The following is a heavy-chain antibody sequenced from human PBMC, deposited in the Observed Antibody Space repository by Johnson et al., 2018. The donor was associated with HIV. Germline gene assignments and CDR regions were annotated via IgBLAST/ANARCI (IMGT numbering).Heavy chain of an antibody. CDR3: ASSYSESDAFDI. V-gene: IGHV3-30*02. D-gene: IGHD3-10*01. CDR1: GFTFSSYG. Sequence: QVQLVESGGGVVQPGGSLRLSCAASGFTFSSYGMHWVRQAPGKGLEWVAFIRYDGSNKYYDDSVTGRFTISRDNSKNTLYLQMNSLRVEDTAVYYCASSYSESDAFDIWGQGTMVTVSS. CDR2: IRYDGSNK. J-gene: IGHJ3*02.